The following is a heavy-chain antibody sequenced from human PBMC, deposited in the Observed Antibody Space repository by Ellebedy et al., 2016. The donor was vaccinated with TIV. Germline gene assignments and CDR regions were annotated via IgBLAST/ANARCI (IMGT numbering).Heavy chain of an antibody. CDR3: ARDKTRQIDY. J-gene: IGHJ4*02. Sequence: ASVKVSXKASGYTFTGYYMHWVRQAPGKGLEWMGGFDPEDGETIYAQKFQGRVTMTEDTSTDTAYMELSRLRSDDTAVYYCARDKTRQIDYWGQGTLVTVSS. CDR2: FDPEDGET. V-gene: IGHV1-24*01. CDR1: GYTFTGYY. D-gene: IGHD1-7*01.